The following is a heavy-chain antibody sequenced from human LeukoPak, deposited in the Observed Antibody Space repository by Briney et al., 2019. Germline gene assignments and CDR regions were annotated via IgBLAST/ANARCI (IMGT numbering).Heavy chain of an antibody. V-gene: IGHV1-2*02. J-gene: IGHJ6*03. CDR3: ARASGYSRSWYSSCYYYYMDV. CDR2: INPNSGGT. Sequence: EASVTVSCTASGYTFTGYYMHWVRQAPGQGLEWMGWINPNSGGTNYAQKFQGRVTMTRDTSISTAYMELSRLRSDDTAAYYCARASGYSRSWYSSCYYYYMDVWGKGTTVTVSS. CDR1: GYTFTGYY. D-gene: IGHD6-13*01.